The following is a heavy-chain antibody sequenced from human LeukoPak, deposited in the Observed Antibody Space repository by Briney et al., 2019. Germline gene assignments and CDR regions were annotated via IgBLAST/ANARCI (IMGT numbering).Heavy chain of an antibody. CDR1: GFTFSNYA. V-gene: IGHV3-30*04. J-gene: IGHJ4*02. Sequence: GTSLRLSCAASGFTFSNYAMRWVRQAPGKGLEWVAVVSAAGTNKYYVDSVKGRFTISRDNSKNTLYLQMNSLRAEDTAVYYCAKVTGYSSGWHFDYWGQGTLVTVSS. CDR3: AKVTGYSSGWHFDY. D-gene: IGHD6-19*01. CDR2: VSAAGTNK.